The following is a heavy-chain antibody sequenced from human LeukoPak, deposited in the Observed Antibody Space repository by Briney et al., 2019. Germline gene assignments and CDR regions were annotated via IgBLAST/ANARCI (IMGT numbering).Heavy chain of an antibody. CDR2: IYSGGNT. CDR1: GFNVSNNY. CDR3: ARDPTPPRYYYDSSRNAFDI. D-gene: IGHD3-22*01. V-gene: IGHV3-53*05. J-gene: IGHJ3*02. Sequence: GGSLRLSCAASGFNVSNNYMSWVRQAPGKGLEWVSLIYSGGNTHYANSVKGRFTISRDNSKNTLYLQMNSLRAEDTAVYYCARDPTPPRYYYDSSRNAFDIWGQGTMVTVSS.